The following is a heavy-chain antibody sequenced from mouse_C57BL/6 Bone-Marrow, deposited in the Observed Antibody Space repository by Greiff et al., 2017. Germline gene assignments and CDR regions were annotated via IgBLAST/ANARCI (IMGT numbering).Heavy chain of an antibody. D-gene: IGHD2-1*01. CDR3: ARRGNFYYAMDY. Sequence: QVQLQQPGAELVKPGASVKLSCKASGYTFTSYWMHWVKQRPGQGLEWIGMIHPNSGSTNYNEKFKSKATLTVDKSSSTAYMQLSSLTSEDSAVDYCARRGNFYYAMDYWGQGTSVTVSS. V-gene: IGHV1-64*01. CDR1: GYTFTSYW. CDR2: IHPNSGST. J-gene: IGHJ4*01.